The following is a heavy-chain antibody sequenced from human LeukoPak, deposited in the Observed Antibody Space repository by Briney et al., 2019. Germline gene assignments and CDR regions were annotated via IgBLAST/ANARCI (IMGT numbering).Heavy chain of an antibody. CDR1: GYTFTGYY. Sequence: ASVKVSCKASGYTFTGYYMHWVRQAPGQGLAWMGWINPNSGGTNYAQKFQGRVTMTRDTSISTAYMELSRLRSDDTAVYYCARDRGGFWSGSKHFDYWGQGTLVTVSS. V-gene: IGHV1-2*02. CDR3: ARDRGGFWSGSKHFDY. D-gene: IGHD3-3*01. J-gene: IGHJ4*02. CDR2: INPNSGGT.